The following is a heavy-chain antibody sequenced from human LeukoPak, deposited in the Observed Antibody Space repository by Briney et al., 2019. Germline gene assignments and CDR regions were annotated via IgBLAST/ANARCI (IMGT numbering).Heavy chain of an antibody. J-gene: IGHJ6*03. V-gene: IGHV3-73*01. Sequence: GGSLRLSCAASGFTFSGSAMHWVRQASGKGLEWVGRIRSKANSYATAYAASVKGRFTISRDDSKNTACLQMNSLKTEDTAVYYCTSTHYYYYYYMDVWGKGTTVTVSS. CDR1: GFTFSGSA. CDR3: TSTHYYYYYYMDV. CDR2: IRSKANSYAT.